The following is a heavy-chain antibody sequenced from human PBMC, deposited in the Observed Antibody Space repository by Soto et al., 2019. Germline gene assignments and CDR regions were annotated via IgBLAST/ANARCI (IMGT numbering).Heavy chain of an antibody. CDR2: ISGSGGST. CDR1: GFTFSSYA. CDR3: AKDDYGDPTSYFDY. D-gene: IGHD4-17*01. V-gene: IGHV3-23*01. Sequence: GGSLRLSCAAPGFTFSSYAMSWVRQAPGKGLEWVSAISGSGGSTYYADSVKGRFTISRDNSKNTLYLQMNSLRAEDTAVYYCAKDDYGDPTSYFDYWGQGTLVTAPQ. J-gene: IGHJ4*02.